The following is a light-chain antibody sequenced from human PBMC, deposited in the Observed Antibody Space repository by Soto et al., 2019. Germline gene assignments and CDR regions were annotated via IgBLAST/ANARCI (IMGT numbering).Light chain of an antibody. J-gene: IGLJ2*01. CDR1: SSNIGSNT. CDR3: AAWDDSLNGHVV. Sequence: ALTKAPSASGIPGQRGTISCSRSSSNIGSNTVNWYQQLPGTAPKLLIYSNNQRPSGVPDRFSGSKSGTSASLAISGLQSEDEADYYCAAWDDSLNGHVVFGGGTKVTVL. CDR2: SNN. V-gene: IGLV1-44*01.